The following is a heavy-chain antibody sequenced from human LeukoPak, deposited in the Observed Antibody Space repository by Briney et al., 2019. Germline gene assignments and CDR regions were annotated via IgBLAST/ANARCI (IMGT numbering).Heavy chain of an antibody. V-gene: IGHV3-11*04. Sequence: GGSLRLSCAASGFTFSDYYMSWIRQTPRKGLEWVSYISSSGSTIYYADSVKGRFTISRDNGKNTLYLQMNSLRAEDTAVYYCARGSTYYDSSGQVPFDYWGQGTLVTVSS. CDR3: ARGSTYYDSSGQVPFDY. CDR1: GFTFSDYY. D-gene: IGHD3-22*01. CDR2: ISSSGSTI. J-gene: IGHJ4*02.